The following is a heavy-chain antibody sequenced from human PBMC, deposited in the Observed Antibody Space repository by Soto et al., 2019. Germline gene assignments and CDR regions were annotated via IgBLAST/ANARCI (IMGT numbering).Heavy chain of an antibody. V-gene: IGHV1-2*04. CDR1: GYTFTGYY. D-gene: IGHD1-26*01. J-gene: IGHJ6*02. CDR2: INPNSGGT. Sequence: GPSVKVSCKASGYTFTGYYMHWVRQAPGQGLEWMGWINPNSGGTNYAQKFQGWVTMTRDTSISTAYMELSRLRSDDTAVYYCARDLSIVGATTDYYYYGMDVWGQGTTVTVSS. CDR3: ARDLSIVGATTDYYYYGMDV.